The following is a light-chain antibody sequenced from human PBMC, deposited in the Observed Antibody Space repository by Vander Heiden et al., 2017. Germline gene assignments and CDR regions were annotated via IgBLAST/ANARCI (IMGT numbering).Light chain of an antibody. CDR1: QDISNY. V-gene: IGKV1-33*01. CDR2: DAS. CDR3: QQDDNLPS. Sequence: IQMTQSPSSLSASVGDRVTITCQASQDISNYLNWYQQKPGKAPKLLIYDASHLETGVPSRFSGSGSGTDFTSTISSLQPEDIATYYCQQDDNLPSFGPGTKVDIK. J-gene: IGKJ3*01.